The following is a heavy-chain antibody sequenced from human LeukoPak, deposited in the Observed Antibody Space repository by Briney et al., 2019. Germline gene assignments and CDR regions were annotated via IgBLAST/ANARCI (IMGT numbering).Heavy chain of an antibody. CDR1: GFTVSNDY. J-gene: IGHJ5*02. V-gene: IGHV3-66*01. CDR2: IYSGGST. D-gene: IGHD4-23*01. Sequence: GGSMRLSCAASGFTVSNDYMTWVRQAPGKGLEWVSVIYSGGSTNYADSVKGRFTISRDNSKNTLYLQMNSLRAEDTAVYYCARDRVDGGSSPWFDPWGQGTLVTVSS. CDR3: ARDRVDGGSSPWFDP.